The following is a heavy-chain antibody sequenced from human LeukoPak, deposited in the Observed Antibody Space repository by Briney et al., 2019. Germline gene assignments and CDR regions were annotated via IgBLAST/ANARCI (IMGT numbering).Heavy chain of an antibody. D-gene: IGHD7-27*01. V-gene: IGHV5-51*01. CDR1: GYSFTNYW. CDR2: IYPCDSDT. Sequence: GESLKISCKGSGYSFTNYWIGWVRQMPGKGLEWMGIIYPCDSDTTYSPSFQGQVTISADKSISTAYLQWSSLKASDTAMYYCARRELGILYYFDYWGQGTLVTVSS. J-gene: IGHJ4*02. CDR3: ARRELGILYYFDY.